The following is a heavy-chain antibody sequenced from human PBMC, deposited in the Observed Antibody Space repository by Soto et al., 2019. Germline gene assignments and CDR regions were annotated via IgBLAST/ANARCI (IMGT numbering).Heavy chain of an antibody. J-gene: IGHJ3*02. CDR2: IDNRGRT. CDR1: RGSLNSGDNY. Sequence: SETLSLTCSACRGSLNSGDNYWSWLRQPPGKGVEWIGHIDNRGRTDYNPSLASRVTISVDTSTDQFSLNVKSVTAADTAVYYCATYYDRPGYYYAFDIWGKCTMLTVSS. V-gene: IGHV4-30-4*01. D-gene: IGHD3-22*01. CDR3: ATYYDRPGYYYAFDI.